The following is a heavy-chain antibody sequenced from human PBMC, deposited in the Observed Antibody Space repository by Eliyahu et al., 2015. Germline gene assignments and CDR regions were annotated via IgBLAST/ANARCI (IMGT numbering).Heavy chain of an antibody. D-gene: IGHD3-22*01. CDR1: XGSISSSXYY. CDR2: IYYSGST. J-gene: IGHJ4*02. V-gene: IGHV4-39*07. Sequence: QLQLQESGPGLVKPSETLSLTCXVSXGSISSSXYYWGWIRQPPGKGLEWIGSIYYSGSTYYNPSLKSRVTISVDTSKNQFSLKLSSVTAADTAVYYCARGQTTSITMIVVVTNYFDYWGQGTLVTVSS. CDR3: ARGQTTSITMIVVVTNYFDY.